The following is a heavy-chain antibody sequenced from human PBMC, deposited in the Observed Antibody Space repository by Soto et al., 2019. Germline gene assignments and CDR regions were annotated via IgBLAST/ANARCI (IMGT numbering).Heavy chain of an antibody. CDR1: GFTVSSNY. CDR3: AKFFFCLFISRNHFYYYYYMDV. V-gene: IGHV3-53*04. CDR2: IYSGGST. J-gene: IGHJ6*03. D-gene: IGHD1-1*01. Sequence: PGGSLRLSCAASGFTVSSNYMSWVRQAPGKGLEWVSVIYSGGSTYYADSVKGRFTISRHNSKNTLYLQMNSLRAEDTAVYYCAKFFFCLFISRNHFYYYYYMDVWGKGTTVTVSS.